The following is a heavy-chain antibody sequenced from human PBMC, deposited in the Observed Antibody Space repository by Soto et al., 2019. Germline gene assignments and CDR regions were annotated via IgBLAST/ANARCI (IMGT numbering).Heavy chain of an antibody. CDR3: ARAYGSGSLSGY. CDR2: IKQDGSEK. Sequence: EVQLVESGGGLVQPGGSLRLSCAASGFTFSSYWMSWVRQAPGKGLEWVANIKQDGSEKYNVDFVKGRFTISRDNAKNSRYLQMNSLRVEDTAVYYCARAYGSGSLSGYWGQGTLVTVSS. J-gene: IGHJ4*02. D-gene: IGHD3-10*01. CDR1: GFTFSSYW. V-gene: IGHV3-7*01.